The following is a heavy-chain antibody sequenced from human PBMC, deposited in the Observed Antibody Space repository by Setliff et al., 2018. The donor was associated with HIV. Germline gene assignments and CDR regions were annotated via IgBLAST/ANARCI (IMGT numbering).Heavy chain of an antibody. CDR3: ARSGSSNGDFDS. D-gene: IGHD1-26*01. V-gene: IGHV1-18*01. CDR2: ISTTSGYT. Sequence: ASVKVSCKTSGYTFTGYGISWVRQAPGQGLQWMGWISTTSGYTNYAQNFQGRVTMTADTSTSTVYMELRSLSSDDTAVYYCARSGSSNGDFDSWGQGTLVTVSS. J-gene: IGHJ4*02. CDR1: GYTFTGYG.